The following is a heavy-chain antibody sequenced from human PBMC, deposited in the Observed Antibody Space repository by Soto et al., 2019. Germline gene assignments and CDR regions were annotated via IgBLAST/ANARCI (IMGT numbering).Heavy chain of an antibody. V-gene: IGHV1-18*01. CDR2: ISAYNGNT. CDR1: GYTFTSYG. J-gene: IGHJ5*02. CDR3: ARDLDRYCTNGVCYWFDP. Sequence: GASVKVSCKGSGYTFTSYGISWVRQAPGQGLEWMGWISAYNGNTNYAQKLQGRVTMTTDTSTSTAYMELRSLRSDDTAVYYCARDLDRYCTNGVCYWFDPWGQGTLVTVSS. D-gene: IGHD2-8*01.